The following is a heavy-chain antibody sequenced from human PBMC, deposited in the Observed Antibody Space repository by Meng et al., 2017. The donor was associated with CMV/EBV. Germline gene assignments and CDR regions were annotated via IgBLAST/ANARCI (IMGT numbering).Heavy chain of an antibody. CDR1: GFSLSTNGVR. V-gene: IGHV2-70D*14. D-gene: IGHD2-21*01. CDR3: ARIRRGGDWVFDY. Sequence: SGPTLVKPTQTLTLTCSFSGFSLSTNGVRVSWIRQPPGKALEWFARIDWDGDKFYSKSLKTRLTMSKVTSKNQVVLTMTHMDPEDTATYYCARIRRGGDWVFDYWGQGILVTVPQ. J-gene: IGHJ4*02. CDR2: IDWDGDK.